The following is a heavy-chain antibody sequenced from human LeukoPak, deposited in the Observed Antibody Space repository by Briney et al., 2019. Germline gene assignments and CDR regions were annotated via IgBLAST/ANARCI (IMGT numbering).Heavy chain of an antibody. Sequence: GRSLRLSCAASGFTFSSYGMHWVRQAPGKGLEWVAVISFDAGNKYYADSVKGRFTISRDNSKNTLYLQMNSLRAEDAAVYYCATEGSFDYWGQGTLVTVSS. V-gene: IGHV3-30*03. CDR3: ATEGSFDY. CDR2: ISFDAGNK. CDR1: GFTFSSYG. J-gene: IGHJ4*02.